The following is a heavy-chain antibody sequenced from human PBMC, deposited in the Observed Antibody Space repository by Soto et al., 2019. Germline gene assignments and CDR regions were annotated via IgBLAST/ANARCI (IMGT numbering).Heavy chain of an antibody. J-gene: IGHJ6*04. CDR3: ARVPYNWNDGYYYYGMDV. CDR2: ISYDGSNK. V-gene: IGHV3-30-3*01. CDR1: GFTFSSYA. Sequence: GGSLRLSCAASGFTFSSYAMHWVRQAPGKGLEWVAVISYDGSNKYYADSVKGRFTISRDNSKNTLYLQMNSLRAEDTAVYYCARVPYNWNDGYYYYGMDVWGKGTTVTVSS. D-gene: IGHD1-20*01.